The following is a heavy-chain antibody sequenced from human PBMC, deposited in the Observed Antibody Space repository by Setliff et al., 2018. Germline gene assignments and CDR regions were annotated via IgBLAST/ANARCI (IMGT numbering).Heavy chain of an antibody. CDR1: GGSFSGYY. J-gene: IGHJ4*02. CDR3: ATPGRRFGESIDY. CDR2: INHSGST. Sequence: SETLSLTCAVYGGSFSGYYWSWIRLPPGKGLEWIGEINHSGSTNYNPSLKSRVTISVDTSKNQFSLKLTSVTAADTAVYYCATPGRRFGESIDYWGQGTLVTGSS. V-gene: IGHV4-34*01. D-gene: IGHD3-10*01.